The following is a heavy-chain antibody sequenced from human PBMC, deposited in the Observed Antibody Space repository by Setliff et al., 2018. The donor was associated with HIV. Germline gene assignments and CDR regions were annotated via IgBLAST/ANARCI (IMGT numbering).Heavy chain of an antibody. CDR2: INHSGST. V-gene: IGHV4-34*01. Sequence: PSETLSLTCAVYGGSFSAYYWSWIRQPPGKGLEWIGEINHSGSTNYNPSLKTRVTIMVDTSKNQFSLKLGSVTAADTAVYYCARHVPRSSRIDYWGQGTLVTVSS. J-gene: IGHJ4*02. CDR3: ARHVPRSSRIDY. D-gene: IGHD6-13*01. CDR1: GGSFSAYY.